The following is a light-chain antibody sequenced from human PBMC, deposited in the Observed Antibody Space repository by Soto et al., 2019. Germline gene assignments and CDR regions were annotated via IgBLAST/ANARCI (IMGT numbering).Light chain of an antibody. Sequence: ETVMTQSPATLSVSPGESATLSCRASQSVSSNLAWYQQKPGQAPRLLIYGASTRATGIPARFSGSGSGTEFTLTISSLQSEDFAVYYCQQYKNWPPITFGQGTRLEIK. CDR2: GAS. CDR3: QQYKNWPPIT. J-gene: IGKJ5*01. CDR1: QSVSSN. V-gene: IGKV3-15*01.